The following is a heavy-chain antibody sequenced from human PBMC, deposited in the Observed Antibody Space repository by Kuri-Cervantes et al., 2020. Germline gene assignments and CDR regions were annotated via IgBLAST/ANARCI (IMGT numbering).Heavy chain of an antibody. CDR1: GGSISSYY. CDR3: ARGAMITFGGVVPPVDY. D-gene: IGHD3-16*01. J-gene: IGHJ4*02. CDR2: IYTSGST. Sequence: SETLSLTCTVSGGSISSYYWSWIRQPAGKELEWIGRIYTSGSTNYNPSLKSRVTMSVDTSKNQFSLKLSSVTAADTAVYYCARGAMITFGGVVPPVDYWGQGTLVTVSS. V-gene: IGHV4-4*07.